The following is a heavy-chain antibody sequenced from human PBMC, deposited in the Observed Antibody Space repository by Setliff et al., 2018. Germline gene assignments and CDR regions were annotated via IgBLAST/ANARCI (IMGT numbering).Heavy chain of an antibody. V-gene: IGHV4-38-2*02. CDR1: GSAISSGHY. CDR2: FRPSGKT. Sequence: SETLSLTCAVSGSAISSGHYWGWIRQPPGKGLEWIGSFRPSGKTYYNPSLNSRVTISVDTSKKQFFLKVTSVTAADTAVYYCVRDAGDGYGVDAYAGGGFDFWGQGTMVTVSS. J-gene: IGHJ3*01. D-gene: IGHD4-17*01. CDR3: VRDAGDGYGVDAYAGGGFDF.